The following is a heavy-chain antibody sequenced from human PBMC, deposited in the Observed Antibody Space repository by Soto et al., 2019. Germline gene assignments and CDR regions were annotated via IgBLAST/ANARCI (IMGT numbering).Heavy chain of an antibody. Sequence: SETLSLTCTVSGGSISSSSYYWGWIRQPAGKGLECIGSIYYSGSTYYNPSLKTRVTISVDTSKNQFSLKLSSVTAADTAVYYCARSIPKETMIVVVTGPSNWFDPWGQGTLVTVSS. CDR3: ARSIPKETMIVVVTGPSNWFDP. CDR1: GGSISSSSYY. D-gene: IGHD3-22*01. J-gene: IGHJ5*02. CDR2: IYYSGST. V-gene: IGHV4-39*01.